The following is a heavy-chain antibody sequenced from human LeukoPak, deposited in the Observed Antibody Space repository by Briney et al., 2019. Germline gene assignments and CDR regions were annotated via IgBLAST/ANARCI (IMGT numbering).Heavy chain of an antibody. Sequence: PGGSLRLSCAASGFTFSSYWMSWVRQAPGKGREGWANIKQDGSEKYYVDSVRGRFTSSRDNAKNSLYLQMNSLRAEDTAVYYRARDKYDFWSGYPYGMAVWGQGTTVTVYS. J-gene: IGHJ6*02. CDR3: ARDKYDFWSGYPYGMAV. V-gene: IGHV3-7*01. CDR2: IKQDGSEK. CDR1: GFTFSSYW. D-gene: IGHD3-3*01.